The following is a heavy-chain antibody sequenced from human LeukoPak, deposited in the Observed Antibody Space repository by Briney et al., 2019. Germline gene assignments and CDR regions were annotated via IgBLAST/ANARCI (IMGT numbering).Heavy chain of an antibody. J-gene: IGHJ3*02. D-gene: IGHD3-9*01. Sequence: ASVKVPCKASGYTFTSYGISWVRQAPGQGLEWMGWISAYNGNTNYAQKLQGRVTMTTDTSASTAYMELRSLRSDDTAVYYCARGYYDILTDLHDAFDIWGQGTMVTVSS. CDR1: GYTFTSYG. CDR2: ISAYNGNT. V-gene: IGHV1-18*04. CDR3: ARGYYDILTDLHDAFDI.